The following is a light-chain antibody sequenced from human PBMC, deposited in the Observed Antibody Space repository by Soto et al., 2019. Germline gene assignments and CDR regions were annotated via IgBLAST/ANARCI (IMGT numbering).Light chain of an antibody. Sequence: QSALTQPRSVSGSPGQSVTISCTGTSSDVGAYNYVSWYQQHPGKAPKLMIYDVNKRPSGVPDRFSGSKSGNTASLTISGLQSEDEADYFCCSYAGTYTYVFATGTKLTGL. CDR1: SSDVGAYNY. CDR2: DVN. J-gene: IGLJ1*01. CDR3: CSYAGTYTYV. V-gene: IGLV2-11*01.